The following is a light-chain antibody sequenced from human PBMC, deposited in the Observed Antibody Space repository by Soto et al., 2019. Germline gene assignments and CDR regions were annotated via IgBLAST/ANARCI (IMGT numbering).Light chain of an antibody. CDR1: QSISSW. J-gene: IGKJ4*01. CDR3: QQYSTYPLT. V-gene: IGKV1-5*01. Sequence: DIQMTQSPSTLSASVGDRVTITCRASQSISSWLAWYQQKPGIAPKLLIYDVSSLESGVPSRFSGSGSGTDFTLTISSLQPDDFATYYCQQYSTYPLTFGGGTKVDI. CDR2: DVS.